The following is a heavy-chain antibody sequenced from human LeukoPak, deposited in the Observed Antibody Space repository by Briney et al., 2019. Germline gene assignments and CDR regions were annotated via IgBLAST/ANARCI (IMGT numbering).Heavy chain of an antibody. CDR3: ARDVGGRWPLYYFDS. CDR2: ISWNSGTI. J-gene: IGHJ4*02. V-gene: IGHV3-9*01. CDR1: GFTFDDYA. D-gene: IGHD2-21*02. Sequence: PGGSLRLSCAASGFTFDDYAMHWVRQVPGKGLVWVSGISWNSGTINYADSVKGRFTISRDNGKNSLYLQMNSLRAEDTALYFCARDVGGRWPLYYFDSWGQGTLVTVSS.